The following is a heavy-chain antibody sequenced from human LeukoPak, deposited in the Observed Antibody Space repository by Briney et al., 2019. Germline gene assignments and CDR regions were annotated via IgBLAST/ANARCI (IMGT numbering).Heavy chain of an antibody. V-gene: IGHV3-23*01. Sequence: GGSLRLSCAASGFTVSSNYMSWVRQAPGKGLEWVSAISESGVSTYYADSVKGRFTVSRDNSDNTLYLQMNSLRAEDTAVYYCAKRIRRYPEPSSWSCFDYWGQGTLVTVSS. CDR2: ISESGVST. CDR3: AKRIRRYPEPSSWSCFDY. J-gene: IGHJ4*02. CDR1: GFTVSSNY. D-gene: IGHD6-13*01.